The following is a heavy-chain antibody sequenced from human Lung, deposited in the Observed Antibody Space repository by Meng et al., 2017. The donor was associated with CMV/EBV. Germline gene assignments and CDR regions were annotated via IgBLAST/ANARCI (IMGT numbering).Heavy chain of an antibody. Sequence: SCAASGFTVSSNYMGWVRQAPGKGLEWVSIIYSGGDTYYVDSVKGRFTISRDISTNTLSLQLNKLRAEDSAVYYCARVGDDIGSCNTISCNNGESFDYXGQGXLVTVSS. CDR2: IYSGGDT. CDR3: ARVGDDIGSCNTISCNNGESFDY. J-gene: IGHJ4*02. D-gene: IGHD2-2*02. V-gene: IGHV3-53*01. CDR1: GFTVSSNY.